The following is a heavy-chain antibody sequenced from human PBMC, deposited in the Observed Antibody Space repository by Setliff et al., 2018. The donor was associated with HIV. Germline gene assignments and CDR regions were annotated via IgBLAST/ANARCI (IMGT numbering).Heavy chain of an antibody. D-gene: IGHD3-9*01. CDR2: FDPEQSET. CDR3: AAPLTGPDGFDM. J-gene: IGHJ3*02. Sequence: ASVKVSCKVSGYTLTELSVHWVRQAPGNGLEWMGGFDPEQSETVYAQRFQGRVTFTEDTPTDTAYMDLISLTSDDTAVYFCAAPLTGPDGFDMWGQGTMVTVSS. V-gene: IGHV1-24*01. CDR1: GYTLTELS.